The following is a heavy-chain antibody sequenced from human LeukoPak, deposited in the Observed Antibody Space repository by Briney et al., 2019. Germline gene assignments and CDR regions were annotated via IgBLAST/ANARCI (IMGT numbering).Heavy chain of an antibody. D-gene: IGHD1-1*01. J-gene: IGHJ4*02. CDR3: ARDGTGTTSDY. V-gene: IGHV4-4*07. CDR1: GGSVSSYY. CDR2: IFTTGST. Sequence: SETLSLTCTVSGGSVSSYYWSWLRQPAGKELEWIGRIFTTGSTNYNPSLKSRVTISVDTSKNQFSLKLSSVTAADTAVYYCARDGTGTTSDYWGQGTLVTVSS.